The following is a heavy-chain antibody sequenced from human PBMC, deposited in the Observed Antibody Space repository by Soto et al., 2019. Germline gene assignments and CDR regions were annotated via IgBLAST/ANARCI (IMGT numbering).Heavy chain of an antibody. CDR3: TRSGPQITIFDY. CDR1: GFTFGDYA. V-gene: IGHV3-49*03. Sequence: LRLSCTASGFTFGDYAMSWFRQAPGKGLEWVGFIRSKAYGGTTEYAASVKGRFTISRDDSKSIAYLQMNSLKTEDTAVYYCTRSGPQITIFDYWGQGTLVTVSS. CDR2: IRSKAYGGTT. D-gene: IGHD2-2*01. J-gene: IGHJ4*02.